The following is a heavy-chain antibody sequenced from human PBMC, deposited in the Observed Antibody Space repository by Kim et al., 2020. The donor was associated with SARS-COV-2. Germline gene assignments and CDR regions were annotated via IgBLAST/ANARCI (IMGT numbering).Heavy chain of an antibody. CDR2: ISAYNGNT. D-gene: IGHD6-13*01. CDR1: GYTFTSYG. J-gene: IGHJ4*02. CDR3: ARDLWGIRRPAGTTSGGTDRFDY. Sequence: ASVKVSCKASGYTFTSYGISWVRQAPGQGLEWMGWISAYNGNTNYAQKLQGRVTMTTDTSTSTAYMELRSLRSDDTAVYYCARDLWGIRRPAGTTSGGTDRFDYWGQGTLVTVSS. V-gene: IGHV1-18*01.